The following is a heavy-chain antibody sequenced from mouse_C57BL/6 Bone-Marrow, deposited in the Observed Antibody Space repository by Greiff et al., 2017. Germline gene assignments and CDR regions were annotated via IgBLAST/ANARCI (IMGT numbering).Heavy chain of an antibody. CDR1: GYAFTNYL. CDR3: ARPRLDY. CDR2: INPGSGGT. V-gene: IGHV1-54*01. Sequence: LQESGAELVRPGTSVKVSCKASGYAFTNYLIEWVKQRPGQGLEWIGVINPGSGGTNYNEKFKGKATLTADKSSSTAYMQLSSLTAEDSAVYFCARPRLDYWGQGTTLTVSS. J-gene: IGHJ2*01.